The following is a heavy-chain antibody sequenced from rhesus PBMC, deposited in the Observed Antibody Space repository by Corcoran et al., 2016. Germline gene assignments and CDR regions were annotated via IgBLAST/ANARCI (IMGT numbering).Heavy chain of an antibody. V-gene: IGHV3S5*01. D-gene: IGHD4-23*01. CDR1: GFTFSSYG. CDR2: INSGGGST. CDR3: AKVYSNWDWYFDL. Sequence: EVQLVETGGDLVQPGGSLKLSCAASGFTFSSYGMSWVRQAPGKGLEWVSAINSGGGSTYYADSVKGRFTISRDHSKNTLSLQMNSLRAEDTAVYYCAKVYSNWDWYFDLWGPGTPITISS. J-gene: IGHJ2*01.